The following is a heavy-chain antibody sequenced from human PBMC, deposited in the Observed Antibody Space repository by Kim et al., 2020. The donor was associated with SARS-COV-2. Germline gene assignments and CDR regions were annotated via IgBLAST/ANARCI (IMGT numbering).Heavy chain of an antibody. D-gene: IGHD6-19*01. V-gene: IGHV4-34*01. CDR1: GGSFSGYY. CDR2: INHSGST. CDR3: ARGLALVKSIAGAGEELGPAGRGYYFDY. Sequence: SETLSLTCAVYGGSFSGYYWSWIRQPPGKGLEWIGEINHSGSTNYNPSLKSRVTISVDTSKNQFSLKLSSVTAADTAVYYCARGLALVKSIAGAGEELGPAGRGYYFDYWGQGTLVTVSS. J-gene: IGHJ4*02.